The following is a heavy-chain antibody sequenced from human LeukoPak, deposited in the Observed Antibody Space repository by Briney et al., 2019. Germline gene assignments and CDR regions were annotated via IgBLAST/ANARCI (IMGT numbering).Heavy chain of an antibody. V-gene: IGHV1-18*01. D-gene: IGHD1-1*01. J-gene: IGHJ3*01. Sequence: GASVKVSCKASGYNFISYGISWVRQAPGQGLEWMGWISAYNGNTNYAQKLQGRVTMTTDTSTSTAYMELRSLRSDDTAVYYCARDLFPKVRTGTPSYWGQGTMVTVSS. CDR1: GYNFISYG. CDR2: ISAYNGNT. CDR3: ARDLFPKVRTGTPSY.